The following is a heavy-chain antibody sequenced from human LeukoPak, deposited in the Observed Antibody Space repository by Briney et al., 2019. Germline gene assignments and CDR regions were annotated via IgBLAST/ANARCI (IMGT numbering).Heavy chain of an antibody. CDR1: GFPFSSYG. D-gene: IGHD3-9*01. J-gene: IGHJ6*03. CDR3: AKASGVYDIHYYMDV. CDR2: IRYDGSNK. V-gene: IGHV3-30*02. Sequence: GGSLRLSCAASGFPFSSYGMHWVRQAPGKGLEWVAFIRYDGSNKYYADSVKGRFTISRDNSKNTLYLQMNSLRAEDTAVYYCAKASGVYDIHYYMDVWGKGTTVTVSS.